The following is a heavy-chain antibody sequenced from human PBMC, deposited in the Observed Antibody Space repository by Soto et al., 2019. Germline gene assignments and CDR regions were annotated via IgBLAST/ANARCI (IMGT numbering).Heavy chain of an antibody. CDR1: GFSLSTSPMF. V-gene: IGHV2-70*01. Sequence: SGPTLVYPTQTLTLTCTFSGFSLSTSPMFVSWIRQPPGKALEWLALIGWDDDKYYSTSLKIRLTISEDASKNQVVLTMTNMDPLDTATYYCARTHRRRELDYWSQGILDIVSS. CDR2: IGWDDDK. J-gene: IGHJ4*02. CDR3: ARTHRRRELDY.